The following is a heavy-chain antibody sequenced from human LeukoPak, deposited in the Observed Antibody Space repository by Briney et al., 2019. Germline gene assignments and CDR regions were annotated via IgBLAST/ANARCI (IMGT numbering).Heavy chain of an antibody. Sequence: PSETLSLTCTVSGGSISSYYWSWIRQPPGKGLEWIGYIYYSGSTNYNPSLKSRVTISVDTSKNQFSLKLSSVTAADTAVYYCAGTYVQEPNYYYGMDVWGQGTTVTVSS. CDR1: GGSISSYY. CDR2: IYYSGST. CDR3: AGTYVQEPNYYYGMDV. J-gene: IGHJ6*02. V-gene: IGHV4-59*08. D-gene: IGHD1-1*01.